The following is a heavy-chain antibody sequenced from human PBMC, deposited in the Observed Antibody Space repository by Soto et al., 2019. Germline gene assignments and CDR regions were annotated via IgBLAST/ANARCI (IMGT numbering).Heavy chain of an antibody. V-gene: IGHV1-69*01. CDR2: IIPIFGPP. J-gene: IGHJ4*02. CDR3: ATCSPSIAAVGQYYFDY. D-gene: IGHD6-13*01. CDR1: GGTFNTYA. Sequence: QVQLVQSGAEVKKPGSSVKVSCKASGGTFNTYAISWVRQAPGQGLEWMGGIIPIFGPPNYSQTLQDRVTITADESTTTAYMELSSLRSEDTAVYYCATCSPSIAAVGQYYFDYWGQGTLVTVSS.